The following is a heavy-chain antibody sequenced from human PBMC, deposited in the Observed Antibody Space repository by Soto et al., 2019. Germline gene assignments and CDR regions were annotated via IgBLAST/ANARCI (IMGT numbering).Heavy chain of an antibody. J-gene: IGHJ4*02. D-gene: IGHD6-19*01. V-gene: IGHV4-59*01. CDR1: GGSINSYF. CDR3: ARGGSSGWYLDY. Sequence: NPSETLSLTCTVSGGSINSYFWTWLRQPPGRGLECIAYIDDSGTTTYSPSLRSRVTISVDTSTNQFSLNLKSVTAADTAVYYCARGGSSGWYLDYWGLGTLVTVSS. CDR2: IDDSGTT.